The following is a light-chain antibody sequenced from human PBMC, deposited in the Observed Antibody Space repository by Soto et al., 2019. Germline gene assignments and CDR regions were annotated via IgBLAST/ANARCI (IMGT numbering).Light chain of an antibody. Sequence: SYELTQTSSLSVAPGQTATISCGGKNIGTKSVSWYQQRPGQAPVLAVYDDSNRPSGIPERFSGSNSGNTATLTISRVEAGDEADYYCQVWDTSSDHWVFGGGTKLTVL. CDR3: QVWDTSSDHWV. V-gene: IGLV3-21*02. CDR1: NIGTKS. CDR2: DDS. J-gene: IGLJ3*02.